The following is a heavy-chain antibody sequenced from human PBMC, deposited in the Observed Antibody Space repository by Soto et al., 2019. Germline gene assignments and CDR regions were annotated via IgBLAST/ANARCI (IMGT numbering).Heavy chain of an antibody. J-gene: IGHJ4*02. CDR2: ITGSGGIT. V-gene: IGHV3-23*01. Sequence: GGSLRLSCAASGFTFSSNAMSWVRRAPGKGLEWVSGITGSGGITDYADSVKGQFTISRDNSRSTLYLQMNYLRVEDTAVYFCAKHTTFYFDSTGPGDYFDSWGQGTLVTVSS. D-gene: IGHD3-22*01. CDR1: GFTFSSNA. CDR3: AKHTTFYFDSTGPGDYFDS.